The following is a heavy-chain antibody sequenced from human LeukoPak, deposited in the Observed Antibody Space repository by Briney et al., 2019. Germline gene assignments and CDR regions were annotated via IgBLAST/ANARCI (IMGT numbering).Heavy chain of an antibody. V-gene: IGHV3-23*01. CDR2: ISGSSGST. D-gene: IGHD2-2*01. Sequence: GGSLRLSCAASGFTFSSYAMSWVRQAPGKGLEWVSAISGSSGSTYNADSVKGRFTISRDNSKNTLYLQMNSLRAEDTAVYYCATVEIVVVTAANLGHGDYWGQGTLVTVSS. CDR1: GFTFSSYA. J-gene: IGHJ4*02. CDR3: ATVEIVVVTAANLGHGDY.